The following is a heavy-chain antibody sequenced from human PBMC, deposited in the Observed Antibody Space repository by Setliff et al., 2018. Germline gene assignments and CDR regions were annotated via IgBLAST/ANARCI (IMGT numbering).Heavy chain of an antibody. CDR1: GVSVASHY. J-gene: IGHJ5*02. D-gene: IGHD1-1*01. CDR3: ARGSTGIYDP. CDR2: VHDNGET. V-gene: IGHV4-59*02. Sequence: SETLSLTCTVSGVSVASHYWSWIRQAPGTGLEWIAYVHDNGETNQNPSLKSRVTISVDTSKNQFSLKMTSVTAAGTAIYYCARGSTGIYDPWGQGILVTVSS.